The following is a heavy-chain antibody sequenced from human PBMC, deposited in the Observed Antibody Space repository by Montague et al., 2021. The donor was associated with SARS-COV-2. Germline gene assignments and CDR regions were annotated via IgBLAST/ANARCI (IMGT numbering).Heavy chain of an antibody. CDR1: GDSVNSGSYY. D-gene: IGHD1-26*01. CDR3: ARDYCRDSGGPPSHMDV. J-gene: IGHJ6*02. Sequence: SETRSLTCTVSGDSVNSGSYYWSWIRQPPGKGLEWIGYIYYRGSTNYNPSLKSRVTISIDTSKNQFSLKLISVTAAATAVYYCARDYCRDSGGPPSHMDVWGQGTTVIVSS. CDR2: IYYRGST. V-gene: IGHV4-61*01.